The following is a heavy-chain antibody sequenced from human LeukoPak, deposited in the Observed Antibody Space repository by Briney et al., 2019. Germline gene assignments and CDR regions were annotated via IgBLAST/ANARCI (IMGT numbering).Heavy chain of an antibody. CDR2: LFSGGAT. D-gene: IGHD5-24*01. V-gene: IGHV3-66*01. Sequence: PAGSLRLSCTAYGFTVRSKYMSCLRQAPGKGLEWFSVLFSGGATYYADSGKGRFKISRDNSKNTLRLQMNNLRAEDTAVYYCARALVDGYHDFWGQGTLVTVSS. CDR3: ARALVDGYHDF. J-gene: IGHJ4*02. CDR1: GFTVRSKY.